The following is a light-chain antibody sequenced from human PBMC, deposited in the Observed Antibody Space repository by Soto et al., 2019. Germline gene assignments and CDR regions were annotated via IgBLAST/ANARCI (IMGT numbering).Light chain of an antibody. CDR1: QGVRNN. CDR2: GAS. J-gene: IGKJ1*01. V-gene: IGKV3-15*01. Sequence: GMTRSPVTLSVSPGESATLSCRASQGVRNNLAWYQQRPGQAPRLLIYGASTRAAGIPARFSGSGSETEFTLTIRSLQSEDFAVYYCHQYNQWPLWTFGQGTKVDIK. CDR3: HQYNQWPLWT.